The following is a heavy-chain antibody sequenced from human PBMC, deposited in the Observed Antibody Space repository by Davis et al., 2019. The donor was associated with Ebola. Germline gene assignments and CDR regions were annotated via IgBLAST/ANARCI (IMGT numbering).Heavy chain of an antibody. D-gene: IGHD3-3*01. J-gene: IGHJ4*02. Sequence: PGGSLRLSCAASGFTFSSYAMSWVRQAPGKGLEWVSAISGSGGSTYYADSVKGRFTISRDNSKNTLYLQMNSLRAEDTAVYYCAKAGTWYDFWSGYYGFDYWGQGTLVTVSS. V-gene: IGHV3-23*01. CDR2: ISGSGGST. CDR1: GFTFSSYA. CDR3: AKAGTWYDFWSGYYGFDY.